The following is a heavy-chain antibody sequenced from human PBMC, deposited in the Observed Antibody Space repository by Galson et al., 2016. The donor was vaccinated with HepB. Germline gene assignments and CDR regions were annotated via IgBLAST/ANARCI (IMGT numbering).Heavy chain of an antibody. J-gene: IGHJ4*02. CDR2: IFTSGNT. CDR3: ARGEYTYGYFDY. D-gene: IGHD5-18*01. Sequence: TLSLTCTVSGGSISSGSSHWNWIRQPAGRGLEWIGRIFTSGNTNYSPSLKSRVTISADTSKNQFSLKLNSVTAADPAVYFCARGEYTYGYFDYWGQGTLVTVSS. V-gene: IGHV4-61*02. CDR1: GGSISSGSSH.